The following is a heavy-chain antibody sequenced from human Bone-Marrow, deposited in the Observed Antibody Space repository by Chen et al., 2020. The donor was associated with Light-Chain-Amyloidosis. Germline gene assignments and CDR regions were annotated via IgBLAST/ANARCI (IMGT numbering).Heavy chain of an antibody. CDR2: INHSGST. D-gene: IGHD3-16*02. Sequence: QVQLQQWGAGLLKPSETLSLTCEVQGGSFSGYYWSWVRQSPGKGLEWIGSINHSGSTDYNPSLKSRVTISVDTSKTPFALTLSSVTSADTAVYYCARDPYDYVWGSYRPNNNWFDPWGQGTLVTVSS. J-gene: IGHJ5*02. CDR1: GGSFSGYY. V-gene: IGHV4-34*01. CDR3: ARDPYDYVWGSYRPNNNWFDP.